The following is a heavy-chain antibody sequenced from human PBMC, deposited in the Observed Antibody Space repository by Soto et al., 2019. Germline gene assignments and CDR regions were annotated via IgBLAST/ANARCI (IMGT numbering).Heavy chain of an antibody. V-gene: IGHV3-64*01. Sequence: GGSLRLSCAASGFTFSSYAMHWVRQAPGKGLEYVSAISSNGGSTYYANSVKGRFTISRDNSKNTLYLQMGSLRAEDMAVYYCARDSHSSGWPYYYYYYMDVWGKGTKVTVSS. CDR3: ARDSHSSGWPYYYYYYMDV. D-gene: IGHD6-19*01. CDR1: GFTFSSYA. J-gene: IGHJ6*03. CDR2: ISSNGGST.